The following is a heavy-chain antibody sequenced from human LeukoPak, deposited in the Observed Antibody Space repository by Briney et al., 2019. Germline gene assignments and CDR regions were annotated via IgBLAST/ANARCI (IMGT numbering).Heavy chain of an antibody. CDR2: IYDSGST. D-gene: IGHD1-26*01. J-gene: IGHJ4*02. CDR1: GGSISSYY. Sequence: SETLSLTCTVSGGSISSYYWSWIRQPPGKGLEWHGYIYDSGSTNYNPSLKSRVTISVDTSKNQFSLKLSSVTAADTAVYYCARTIVGALPYYLDYGGQGTLVTVSS. V-gene: IGHV4-59*01. CDR3: ARTIVGALPYYLDY.